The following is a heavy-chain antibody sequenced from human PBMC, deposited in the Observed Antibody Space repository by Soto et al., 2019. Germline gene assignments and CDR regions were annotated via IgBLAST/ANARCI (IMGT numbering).Heavy chain of an antibody. CDR2: ISGSGDST. CDR3: AKALYGGFTY. Sequence: EVRLLESGGGLVQPGGSLRLSCAASGFTFSVYAMSWVRQAPGKGLEWVSGISGSGDSTHYADSVKGRFTVSRDNSKSMRYRQTNSLRAEDTAIYYCAKALYGGFTYWGQGTLVTVPS. CDR1: GFTFSVYA. D-gene: IGHD3-10*01. V-gene: IGHV3-23*01. J-gene: IGHJ4*02.